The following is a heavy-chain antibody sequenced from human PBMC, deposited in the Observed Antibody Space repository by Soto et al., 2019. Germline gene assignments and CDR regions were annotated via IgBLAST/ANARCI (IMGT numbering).Heavy chain of an antibody. J-gene: IGHJ5*02. CDR1: GFIFSNVW. CDR2: LKSKIDGGTT. V-gene: IGHV3-15*01. Sequence: GGSLRLSCVASGFIFSNVWMSWVRQAPGKGLEWVGRLKSKIDGGTTDYAAPVKGRFTISRDDSKNTLYLEMNSLKTEDTAVYYCTTDQEYFDWLYHWGQGTLVTVSS. D-gene: IGHD3-9*01. CDR3: TTDQEYFDWLYH.